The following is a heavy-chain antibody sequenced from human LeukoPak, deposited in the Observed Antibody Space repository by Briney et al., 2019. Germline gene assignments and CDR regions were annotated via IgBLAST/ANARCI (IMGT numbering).Heavy chain of an antibody. CDR2: IYSGGTT. V-gene: IGHV3-53*01. CDR1: GFTVSNNY. CDR3: ARAPNSNTASSHWFDP. Sequence: GGSLRLSCAASGFTVSNNYMSWVRQAPGKGLEWVSVIYSGGTTYYTDSVKGRFTISRDSSKNTLYLQMNSLRAEDTAVYYCARAPNSNTASSHWFDPWGQGTLVTVSS. J-gene: IGHJ5*02. D-gene: IGHD5-18*01.